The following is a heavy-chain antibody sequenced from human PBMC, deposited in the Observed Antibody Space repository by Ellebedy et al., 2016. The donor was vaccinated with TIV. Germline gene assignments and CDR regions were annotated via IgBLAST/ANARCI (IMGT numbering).Heavy chain of an antibody. CDR1: GFSFSSYS. D-gene: IGHD5-18*01. CDR2: INSGSSTT. Sequence: GGSLRLSCTASGFSFSSYSMNWVRQTPGKGLEWVSWINSGSSTTHYADSVKGRFSISRDNAKNTLSLQMNSLRAEDTAVYYCARGNNYGFDHWGQGTLVTVSS. CDR3: ARGNNYGFDH. V-gene: IGHV3-48*04. J-gene: IGHJ5*02.